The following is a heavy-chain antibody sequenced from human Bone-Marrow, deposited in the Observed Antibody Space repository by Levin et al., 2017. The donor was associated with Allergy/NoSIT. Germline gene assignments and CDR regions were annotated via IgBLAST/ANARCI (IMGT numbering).Heavy chain of an antibody. CDR3: AQIDPYLGLDP. CDR2: VYYSGVA. CDR1: GDPLKTVQ. J-gene: IGHJ5*02. D-gene: IGHD2-21*01. Sequence: PSETLSLTCQVSGDPLKTVQWAWMRQSPGKGLEWIGYVYYSGVANYNSSLKGRVTLSRDPSKRKVSLTLNFVTAADTAVYYCAQIDPYLGLDPWGPGILVTVSS. V-gene: IGHV4-59*01.